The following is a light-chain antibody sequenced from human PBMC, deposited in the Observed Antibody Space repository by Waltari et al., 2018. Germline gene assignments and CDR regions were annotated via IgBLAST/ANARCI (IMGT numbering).Light chain of an antibody. CDR1: SSDVGGYNY. Sequence: QSALTQPPSASGSPGQSVTISCTGTSSDVGGYNYVSWYQQHPGKAPKLMIYEVNVRPSGVPDRCSGSKSGTTASLTVSGLQAEDEADYYCSSYAGSNYYVFGTGTKVTVL. CDR3: SSYAGSNYYV. CDR2: EVN. J-gene: IGLJ1*01. V-gene: IGLV2-8*01.